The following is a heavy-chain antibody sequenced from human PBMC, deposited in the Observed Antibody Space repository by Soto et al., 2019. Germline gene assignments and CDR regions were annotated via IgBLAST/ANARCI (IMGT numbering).Heavy chain of an antibody. Sequence: GESLKISCKGSGYSFTSYWIGRVRQMPGKGLEWMGIIYPGDSDTRYSPSFQGQVTISADKSISTAYLQWSSLKASDTAMYYCARGDLMITFGGVIVLDYWGQGTLVTVSS. V-gene: IGHV5-51*01. D-gene: IGHD3-16*02. CDR2: IYPGDSDT. CDR3: ARGDLMITFGGVIVLDY. CDR1: GYSFTSYW. J-gene: IGHJ4*02.